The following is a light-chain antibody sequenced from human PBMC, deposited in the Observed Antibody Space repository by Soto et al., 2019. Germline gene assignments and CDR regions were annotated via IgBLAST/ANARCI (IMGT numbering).Light chain of an antibody. CDR2: GAS. CDR1: QAVSTNY. V-gene: IGKV3-20*01. J-gene: IGKJ2*01. Sequence: IVLTQSPGTLSLSPGERATLSCRASQAVSTNYLAWYQQKPGQAPRLLIFGASSRATGITDRFSGSGSGTDFTLTISKLEPEDFAVFFCHQYGHSPYTFGQGTKLEIK. CDR3: HQYGHSPYT.